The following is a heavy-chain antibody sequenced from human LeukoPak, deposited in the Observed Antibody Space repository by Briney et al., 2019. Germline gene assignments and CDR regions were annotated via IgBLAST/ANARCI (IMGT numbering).Heavy chain of an antibody. V-gene: IGHV3-7*03. J-gene: IGHJ3*02. CDR3: ARDPDIAAAGSAFDI. CDR1: GFTFSSYW. CDR2: IKQDGGEK. D-gene: IGHD6-13*01. Sequence: GGSLRLSCAASGFTFSSYWMSWVRRAPGKGLEWVANIKQDGGEKYYVVSVKGRFTISRDNAKNSLYLQMNSLRAEDTAVYYCARDPDIAAAGSAFDIWGQGTMVTVSS.